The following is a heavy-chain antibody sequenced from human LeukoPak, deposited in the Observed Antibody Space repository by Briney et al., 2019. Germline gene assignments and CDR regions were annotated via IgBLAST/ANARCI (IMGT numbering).Heavy chain of an antibody. V-gene: IGHV4-38-2*01. CDR2: IYHSGST. CDR1: GYSISSGYH. Sequence: SETLSLTCAVSGYSISSGYHWGWIRPPPGKGLEWIGSIYHSGSTYYNPSLKSRVTTSVDTSKNQFSLKLSSVTAADTAVYYCARRDGIAELDYWGQGTLVTVSS. CDR3: ARRDGIAELDY. J-gene: IGHJ4*02. D-gene: IGHD5-24*01.